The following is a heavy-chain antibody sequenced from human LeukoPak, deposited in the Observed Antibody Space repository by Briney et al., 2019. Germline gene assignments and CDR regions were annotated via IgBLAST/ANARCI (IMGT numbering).Heavy chain of an antibody. D-gene: IGHD6-13*01. CDR1: GFTFDDYA. CDR2: ISWNSGSI. J-gene: IGHJ4*02. V-gene: IGHV3-9*03. Sequence: GRSLRPSCAASGFTFDDYAMHWVRQAPGKGLEGVSGISWNSGSIGYADSVKGRFTISRDNAKNSLYLQMNSLRAEDMALYYCARSYLAAAGPFDYWGQGTLVTVSS. CDR3: ARSYLAAAGPFDY.